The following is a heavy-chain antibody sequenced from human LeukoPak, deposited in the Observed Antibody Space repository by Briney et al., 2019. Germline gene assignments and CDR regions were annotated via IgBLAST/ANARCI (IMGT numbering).Heavy chain of an antibody. CDR3: ARVSAAGTGFLDL. D-gene: IGHD6-13*01. V-gene: IGHV3-7*01. Sequence: GGSLRLSCAASGITFSSYGMSWVRQAPGKGLEWVANIKQDGSAQNYVDSVKGRLTTSRDNAKNSLFLQMNSLRVEDTALYYCARVSAAGTGFLDLWGRGTLVLVSA. CDR1: GITFSSYG. J-gene: IGHJ2*01. CDR2: IKQDGSAQ.